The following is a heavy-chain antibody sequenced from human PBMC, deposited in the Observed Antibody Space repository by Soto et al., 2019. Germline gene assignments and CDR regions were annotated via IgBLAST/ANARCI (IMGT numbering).Heavy chain of an antibody. CDR1: GFTVSSAD. CDR2: ISTSGNYI. CDR3: AREPLVPAGSFDY. J-gene: IGHJ4*02. V-gene: IGHV3-48*03. D-gene: IGHD2-2*01. Sequence: GALRQSCAASGFTVSSADVNWVREVPGKGLEWVSYISTSGNYIYYADSVKGRFTISRHNAKNSLYLQMTSLRVEDTAVYYCAREPLVPAGSFDYWGQGPLVTVSS.